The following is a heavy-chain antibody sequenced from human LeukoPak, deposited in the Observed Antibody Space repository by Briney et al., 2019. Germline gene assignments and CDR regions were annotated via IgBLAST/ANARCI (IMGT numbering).Heavy chain of an antibody. CDR1: GFTFSSYW. Sequence: PGGSLRLSCAASGFTFSSYWMSWVSQAPGKGLEWVANIKQDGSEKYYVDSVKGRFTISRDNAKNSLYLQMNSLRAEDTAVYYCARAYSSSWQYFQHWGQGTLVTVSS. CDR3: ARAYSSSWQYFQH. J-gene: IGHJ1*01. D-gene: IGHD6-13*01. V-gene: IGHV3-7*01. CDR2: IKQDGSEK.